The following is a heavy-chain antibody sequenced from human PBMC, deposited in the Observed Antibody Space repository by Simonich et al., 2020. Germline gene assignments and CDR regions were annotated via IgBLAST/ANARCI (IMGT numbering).Heavy chain of an antibody. Sequence: QVQLQQWGAGLLKPSETLSLTCAVYGGSFSGYYWSWNRQPPGKGLEWIGEINHSESTNYNPSLKSRVTISVDTSKNQFSLKLSSVTAADTAVYYCARPLGIVWAFDIWGQGTMVTVSS. CDR2: INHSEST. CDR3: ARPLGIVWAFDI. CDR1: GGSFSGYY. J-gene: IGHJ3*02. V-gene: IGHV4-34*01. D-gene: IGHD3-16*01.